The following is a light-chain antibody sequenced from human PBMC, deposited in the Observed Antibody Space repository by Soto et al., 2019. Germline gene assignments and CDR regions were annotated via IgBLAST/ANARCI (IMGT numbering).Light chain of an antibody. CDR1: TSNIGAGYD. CDR3: QSYDSSLSGYVV. Sequence: QSVLTQPPSVSGAPGKRVTISCTGSTSNIGAGYDVHWYQQLPGTDPKLLIYGNSNRPSGVPDRFSGSKSGTSASLAITGLQAEDEADYYCQSYDSSLSGYVVFGGGTKLTVL. CDR2: GNS. V-gene: IGLV1-40*01. J-gene: IGLJ2*01.